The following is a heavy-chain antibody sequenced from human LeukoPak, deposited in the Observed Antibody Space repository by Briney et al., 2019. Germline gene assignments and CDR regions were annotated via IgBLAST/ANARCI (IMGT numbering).Heavy chain of an antibody. CDR3: ASSITMIVVAKYYYYGMDV. CDR2: INPNSGGT. CDR1: GYTFTGYY. V-gene: IGHV1-2*02. J-gene: IGHJ6*02. Sequence: ASVTVSCTASGYTFTGYYMHWVRQAPGQGLEWMGWINPNSGGTNYAQKFQGRVTMTRDTSISTAYMELSRLRSDDTAVYYCASSITMIVVAKYYYYGMDVWSQGTTVTVSS. D-gene: IGHD3-22*01.